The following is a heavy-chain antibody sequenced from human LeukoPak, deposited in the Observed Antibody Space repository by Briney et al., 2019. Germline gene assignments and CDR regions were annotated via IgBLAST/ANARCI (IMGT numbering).Heavy chain of an antibody. V-gene: IGHV1-18*01. D-gene: IGHD3-10*01. CDR3: ARGGGTMVRGVIIKGYFDY. CDR1: GYTFTSYG. Sequence: ASVKVSCKASGYTFTSYGISWVRQAPGRGLEWMEWISAFYGNTNYAQRLQGRVTMTTDTSTSTAYMELRSLRSDDTAVYYCARGGGTMVRGVIIKGYFDYWGQGTLVTVSS. CDR2: ISAFYGNT. J-gene: IGHJ4*02.